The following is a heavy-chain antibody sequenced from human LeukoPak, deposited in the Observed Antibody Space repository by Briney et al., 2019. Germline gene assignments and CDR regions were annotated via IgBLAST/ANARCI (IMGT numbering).Heavy chain of an antibody. V-gene: IGHV3-23*01. CDR2: ISGSGGST. CDR3: AKDLVVVAAMNAFDI. D-gene: IGHD2-15*01. CDR1: GFTFSSYG. J-gene: IGHJ3*02. Sequence: GGSLRLSCAASGFTFSSYGMSWVRQAPGKGLEWVSAISGSGGSTHYADSVKGRFTISRDNSKNTLYLQMNSLRAEDTAVYYCAKDLVVVAAMNAFDIWGQGTMVTVSS.